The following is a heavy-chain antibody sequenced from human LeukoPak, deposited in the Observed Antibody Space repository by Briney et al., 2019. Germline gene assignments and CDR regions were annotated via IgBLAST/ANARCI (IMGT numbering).Heavy chain of an antibody. D-gene: IGHD1-26*01. V-gene: IGHV1-69*13. CDR1: GGTFSSYA. CDR2: IIPIFVTA. Sequence: SVKVSCKASGGTFSSYAISWVRQAPGQGLEWMGGIIPIFVTANYAQKFQGRVTSTADESTSTAYMELSRLRSADTDVYYCASGRYSTQNWFDPWGQGTLVTASS. CDR3: ASGRYSTQNWFDP. J-gene: IGHJ5*02.